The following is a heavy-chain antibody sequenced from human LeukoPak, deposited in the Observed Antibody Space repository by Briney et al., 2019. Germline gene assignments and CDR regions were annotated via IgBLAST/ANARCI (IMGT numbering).Heavy chain of an antibody. CDR2: INSDGSST. CDR1: GFTFSSYW. D-gene: IGHD3-3*01. V-gene: IGHV3-74*01. J-gene: IGHJ6*02. Sequence: PGGSLRLSCAASGFTFSSYWMHWVRQAAGKGLVWVSRINSDGSSTSYADSVKGRFTISRDNAKNTLYLQMNSLRAEDTAVYYCARELRFLEWLPFGMDVWGQGTTVTVSS. CDR3: ARELRFLEWLPFGMDV.